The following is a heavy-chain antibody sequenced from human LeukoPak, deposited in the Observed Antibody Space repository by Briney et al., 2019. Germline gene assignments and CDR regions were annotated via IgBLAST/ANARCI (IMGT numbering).Heavy chain of an antibody. CDR1: GFTFSSYA. Sequence: GGSLRLSCAASGFTFSSYAMNWVRQAPGKGLEWVSTVSGGGDNTYYADSVKGRFTVSRDNSKNALYLQMNSLRAEDTAVYYCARARPRGGDYWGQGTLVTVSS. D-gene: IGHD6-6*01. J-gene: IGHJ4*02. CDR3: ARARPRGGDY. V-gene: IGHV3-23*01. CDR2: VSGGGDNT.